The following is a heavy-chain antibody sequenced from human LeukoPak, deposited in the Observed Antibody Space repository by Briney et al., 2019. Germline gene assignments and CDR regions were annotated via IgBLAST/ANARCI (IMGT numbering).Heavy chain of an antibody. CDR3: ASETGRDAFDI. J-gene: IGHJ3*02. CDR1: GFTFSSYG. Sequence: GRSLRLSCAASGFTFSSYGMHWVRQAPVKGLEWVAVIWYDGSNKYYADSVKGRFTISRDNSKNTLYLQMNSLRAEDTAVYYCASETGRDAFDIWGQGTMVTVSS. V-gene: IGHV3-33*01. CDR2: IWYDGSNK.